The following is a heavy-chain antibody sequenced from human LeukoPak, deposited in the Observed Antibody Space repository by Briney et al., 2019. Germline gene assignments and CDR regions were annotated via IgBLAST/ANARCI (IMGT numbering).Heavy chain of an antibody. Sequence: SQTLSLTCAVSGGSISSGGYSWSWIRQPPGKGLEWIGYIYHSGSTYYNPSLKSRVTISVDTSKNQFSLKLSSVTAADTAVYYCARVNTLNQSGGWFDPWGQGTLVTVSS. J-gene: IGHJ5*02. CDR1: GGSISSGGYS. V-gene: IGHV4-30-2*01. CDR3: ARVNTLNQSGGWFDP. CDR2: IYHSGST. D-gene: IGHD1-14*01.